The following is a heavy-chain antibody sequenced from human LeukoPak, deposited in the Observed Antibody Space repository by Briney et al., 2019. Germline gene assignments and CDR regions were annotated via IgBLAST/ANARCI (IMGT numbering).Heavy chain of an antibody. V-gene: IGHV3-9*01. Sequence: GRSLRLSCAASGFTFDDYAMHWVRQAPGKGLEWVSIVNWNSGSIGYADSVKGRFTTSRDNAKNSVYLQMNSLRIEDTALYYCAKDTGDTTGYFWGGLDSWGQGTLVTVSS. J-gene: IGHJ4*02. CDR1: GFTFDDYA. D-gene: IGHD3-22*01. CDR3: AKDTGDTTGYFWGGLDS. CDR2: VNWNSGSI.